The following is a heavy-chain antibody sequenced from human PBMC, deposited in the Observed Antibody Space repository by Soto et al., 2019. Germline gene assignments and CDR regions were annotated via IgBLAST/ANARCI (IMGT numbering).Heavy chain of an antibody. J-gene: IGHJ6*02. V-gene: IGHV3-33*01. CDR3: ARGVTFRDYYYGMDV. CDR2: IWYDGSNK. CDR1: GFTFSSYG. Sequence: GGSLRLSCAASGFTFSSYGMHWVRQAPGKGLEWVAVIWYDGSNKYYADSVKGRFTISRDNSKNTLYLQMNSLRAEDTAVYYCARGVTFRDYYYGMDVWGQGTTVTVSS. D-gene: IGHD3-16*01.